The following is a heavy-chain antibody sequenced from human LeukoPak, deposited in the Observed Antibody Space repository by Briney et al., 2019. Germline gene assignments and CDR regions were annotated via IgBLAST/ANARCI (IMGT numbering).Heavy chain of an antibody. V-gene: IGHV3-23*01. J-gene: IGHJ4*02. CDR1: GFTFSSFA. D-gene: IGHD3-16*01. Sequence: PGGSLRLSCAASGFTFSSFAMSWARQAPGKGLEWVSTISDSGGRTHHADSVKGRFTISRDNSKSTLYLQMNSLGPEDTAVYYCDGADFWGQGTLVTVSS. CDR2: ISDSGGRT. CDR3: DGADF.